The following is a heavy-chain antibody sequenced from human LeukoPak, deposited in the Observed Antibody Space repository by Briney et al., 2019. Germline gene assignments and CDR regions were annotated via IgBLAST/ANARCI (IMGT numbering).Heavy chain of an antibody. CDR3: AKDSGGYEGYFDY. Sequence: PGGSLRLSCAASGFTFDDYAMHWVRQAPGKGLEWVSGISWNSGGIGYADSVKGRFTISRDNAKNSLYLQMNSLRAEDMALYYCAKDSGGYEGYFDYWGQGTLVTVSS. J-gene: IGHJ4*02. CDR2: ISWNSGGI. V-gene: IGHV3-9*03. CDR1: GFTFDDYA. D-gene: IGHD3-22*01.